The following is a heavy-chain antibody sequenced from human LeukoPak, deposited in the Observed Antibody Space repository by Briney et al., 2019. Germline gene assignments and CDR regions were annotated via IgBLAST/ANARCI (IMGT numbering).Heavy chain of an antibody. CDR1: GYTFTRYA. J-gene: IGHJ4*02. Sequence: ASVKVSCKASGYTFTRYAISWVRQAPGQGPEWMGWINMYNGNTNYAQQLQGRVTMTTDTSTSTAYMELRSLRSDDTAVYYCARVVGNYVWGSYRPEGCFDSWGQGTLVTVSS. CDR2: INMYNGNT. CDR3: ARVVGNYVWGSYRPEGCFDS. D-gene: IGHD3-16*02. V-gene: IGHV1-18*01.